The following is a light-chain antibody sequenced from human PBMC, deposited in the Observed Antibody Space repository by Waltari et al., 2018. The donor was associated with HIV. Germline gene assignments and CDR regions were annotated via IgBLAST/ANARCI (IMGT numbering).Light chain of an antibody. Sequence: QSVLTQPPSVSGAPGQRVTISCTGSSSNIGAGYDVHWYQQVPGTAPKLLVYGDSNRPAGSPDRFSASKSGASASLAITGRQAEDEADYYCQSYDSSLTGSVFGGGTKLTVL. CDR2: GDS. CDR3: QSYDSSLTGSV. J-gene: IGLJ2*01. CDR1: SSNIGAGYD. V-gene: IGLV1-40*01.